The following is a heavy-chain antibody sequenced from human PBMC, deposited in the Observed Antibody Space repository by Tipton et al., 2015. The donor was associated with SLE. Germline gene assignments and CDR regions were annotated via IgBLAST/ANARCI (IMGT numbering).Heavy chain of an antibody. CDR2: INHSGST. CDR1: GGSVSSGSYY. J-gene: IGHJ2*01. D-gene: IGHD5/OR15-5a*01. CDR3: ARGPLLDL. V-gene: IGHV4-61*01. Sequence: TLSLTCTVSGGSVSSGSYYWSWIRQPPGKGLEWIGEINHSGSTNYNPSLKSRVTISVDTSKNQFSLKLSSVTAADTAVYYCARGPLLDLWGRDTLVTVSS.